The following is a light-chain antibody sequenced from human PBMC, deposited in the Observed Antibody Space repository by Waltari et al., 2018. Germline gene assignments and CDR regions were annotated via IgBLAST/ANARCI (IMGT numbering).Light chain of an antibody. V-gene: IGKV1-9*01. J-gene: IGKJ3*01. CDR3: QQYYSTGT. CDR1: QGISSY. Sequence: IQLTQSPSSLSASVGDRVTITCRASQGISSYLAWYQQKPGKAPKLLIYAASTLQSGVPSRFSGSGSGTDFTLTISSLQAEDVAVYYCQQYYSTGTFGPGTKVDIK. CDR2: AAS.